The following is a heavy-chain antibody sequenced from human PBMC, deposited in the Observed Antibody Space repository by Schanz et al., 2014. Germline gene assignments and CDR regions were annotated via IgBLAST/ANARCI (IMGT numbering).Heavy chain of an antibody. CDR3: TTTYSSSSCFYVMDV. D-gene: IGHD6-6*01. J-gene: IGHJ6*02. CDR2: ISYDGNNK. Sequence: QVQLVESGGGVVQPGRSLRLSCAASGFTFRSHGMHWVRQAPGKGLEWLALISYDGNNKFYTDPVKGRFTISRDNSKNTSHLQTTSLRAKDMHIYYCTTTYSSSSCFYVMDVRGQGTTVTVSS. CDR1: GFTFRSHG. V-gene: IGHV3-30*03.